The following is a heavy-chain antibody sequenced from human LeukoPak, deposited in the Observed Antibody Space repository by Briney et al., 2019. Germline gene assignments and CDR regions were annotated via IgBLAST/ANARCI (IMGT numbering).Heavy chain of an antibody. V-gene: IGHV3-53*01. CDR1: GFDVSTNH. Sequence: PGGSLRLSCAASGFDVSTNHMTWVRQAPGKGLEWVSVISNSGIIYYADSVKGRFTVSRDNSKNTLYLQMSSLRAEDTAVYYCAKDERNWNYNLASQTYDWGQGTLVTVSS. D-gene: IGHD1-7*01. CDR3: AKDERNWNYNLASQTYD. J-gene: IGHJ4*02. CDR2: ISNSGII.